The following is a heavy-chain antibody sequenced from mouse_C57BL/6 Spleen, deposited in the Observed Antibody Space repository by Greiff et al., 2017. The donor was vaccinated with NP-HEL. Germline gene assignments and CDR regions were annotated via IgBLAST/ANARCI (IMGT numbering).Heavy chain of an antibody. Sequence: VQLQQPGAELVMPGASVKLSCKASGYTFTSYWMHWVKQRPGQRLEWIGEFDPSDSYTNYNQKFKGKSTLTVDKSSSTAYMQLSSLTSEDSAVYYCARSGDDGYYDRFAYWGQGTLVTVSA. CDR2: FDPSDSYT. D-gene: IGHD2-3*01. CDR3: ARSGDDGYYDRFAY. CDR1: GYTFTSYW. J-gene: IGHJ3*01. V-gene: IGHV1-69*01.